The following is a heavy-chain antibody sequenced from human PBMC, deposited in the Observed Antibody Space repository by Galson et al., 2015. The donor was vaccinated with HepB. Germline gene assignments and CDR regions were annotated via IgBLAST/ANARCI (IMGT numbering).Heavy chain of an antibody. CDR2: ISGSGGST. CDR3: AKLTLVEWFFRYKNYYGMDV. J-gene: IGHJ6*02. Sequence: SLRLSCAASGFTFSSYAMSWVRQAPGKGLEWVSAISGSGGSTYYADSVKGRFTISRDNSKNTLYLQMNSLRAEDTAVYYCAKLTLVEWFFRYKNYYGMDVWGQGTTVTVSS. D-gene: IGHD3-3*01. CDR1: GFTFSSYA. V-gene: IGHV3-23*01.